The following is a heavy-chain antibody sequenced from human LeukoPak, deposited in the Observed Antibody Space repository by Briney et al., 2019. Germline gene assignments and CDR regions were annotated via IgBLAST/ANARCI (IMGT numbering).Heavy chain of an antibody. D-gene: IGHD4-23*01. CDR1: GFSFSSYA. Sequence: GGSLRLSCAASGFSFSSYAMSWVRQAPGKGLEWVSAISGSGGSAYYADSVKGRFTISRDNSKNTLYLQMNSLRAEDTAVYYCAKDPDYGGNSGVDYFDYWGQGTLVTVSS. CDR2: ISGSGGSA. J-gene: IGHJ4*02. V-gene: IGHV3-23*01. CDR3: AKDPDYGGNSGVDYFDY.